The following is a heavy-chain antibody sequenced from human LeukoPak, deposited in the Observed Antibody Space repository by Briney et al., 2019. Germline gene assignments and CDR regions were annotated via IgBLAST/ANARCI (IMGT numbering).Heavy chain of an antibody. V-gene: IGHV4-39*07. D-gene: IGHD6-13*01. J-gene: IGHJ4*02. CDR3: AGYQSSIFDY. Sequence: SETLSLTCTVSGGSISSSSYYWGWIRQPPGKGLEWIGSIYYSGSTYYNPSLKSRVTISVDTSKNQFSLKLSSVTAADTAVYYCAGYQSSIFDYWGQGTLVTVSS. CDR2: IYYSGST. CDR1: GGSISSSSYY.